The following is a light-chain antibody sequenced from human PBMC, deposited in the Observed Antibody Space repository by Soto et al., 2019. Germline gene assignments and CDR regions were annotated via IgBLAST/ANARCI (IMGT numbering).Light chain of an antibody. J-gene: IGKJ1*01. CDR2: AAS. CDR1: QGISTW. Sequence: DIQMTQFPSSLSASVGDRVNITCRASQGISTWLAWYQQKPERAPKSLIYAASRLQSGVPPRFSGSGSKTDFTLTISSLQPEDFATYYCQQYNRYPRTFGQGTKVEIK. V-gene: IGKV1D-16*01. CDR3: QQYNRYPRT.